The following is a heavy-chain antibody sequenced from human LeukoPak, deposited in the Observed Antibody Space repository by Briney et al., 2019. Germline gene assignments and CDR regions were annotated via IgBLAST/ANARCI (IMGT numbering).Heavy chain of an antibody. J-gene: IGHJ5*02. CDR2: ISAYNGNT. V-gene: IGHV1-18*01. CDR3: ARDVVVPAAILQGGSNWFDP. D-gene: IGHD2-2*02. CDR1: GYTFTSYG. Sequence: ASVKVSFKASGYTFTSYGISWVRQAPGQGLEWMGWISAYNGNTNYAQKLQGRVTMTTDTSTSTAYMELRSLRSDDTAVYYCARDVVVPAAILQGGSNWFDPWGQGTLVTVSS.